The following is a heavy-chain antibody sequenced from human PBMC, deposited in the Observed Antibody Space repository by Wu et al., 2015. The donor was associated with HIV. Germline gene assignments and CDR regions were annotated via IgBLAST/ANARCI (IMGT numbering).Heavy chain of an antibody. D-gene: IGHD4-17*01. V-gene: IGHV1-18*01. CDR2: ISGHTSNT. J-gene: IGHJ4*02. CDR3: ARDPDYPDYGDYCDY. CDR1: GGTFSSYA. Sequence: QVQLVQSGAEVKKPGSSVKVSCKASGGTFSSYAISWVRQAPGQGLEWMGRISGHTSNTNYAQNFQGRLTLTTDTSTGTAYMELRRLKYDDTAVYYCARDPDYPDYGDYCDYWGQGTLVTVSS.